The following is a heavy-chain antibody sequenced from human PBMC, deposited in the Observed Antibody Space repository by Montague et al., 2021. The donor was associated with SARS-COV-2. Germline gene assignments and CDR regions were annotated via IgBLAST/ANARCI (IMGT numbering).Heavy chain of an antibody. D-gene: IGHD3-9*01. J-gene: IGHJ4*02. V-gene: IGHV4-4*02. CDR2: IYQNGGT. CDR1: GDSIMTTNW. Sequence: SETLSLTCAVSGDSIMTTNWWSWVRQPPGKGLEWIGEIYQNGGTNYNPSLKSRVTMSVDKSKNQFSLELNSLTAADTALYYCMRAGGFDNRPPVWGQGALVTVSS. CDR3: MRAGGFDNRPPV.